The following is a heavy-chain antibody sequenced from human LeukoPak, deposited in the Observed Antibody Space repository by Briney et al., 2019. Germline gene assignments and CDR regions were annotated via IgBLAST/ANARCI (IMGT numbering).Heavy chain of an antibody. CDR3: ASGLGGTGSDKTEPFDY. CDR2: FDPADGET. CDR1: GYALTELS. V-gene: IGHV1-24*01. D-gene: IGHD2-21*02. Sequence: GASVKVSCKVSGYALTELSMHWVRQPPGTGLEWMGGFDPADGETIYAQKFQGRVSMTEDTSADTAYMELTSLRSEDTAVYYCASGLGGTGSDKTEPFDYWGQGTRVTVSS. J-gene: IGHJ4*02.